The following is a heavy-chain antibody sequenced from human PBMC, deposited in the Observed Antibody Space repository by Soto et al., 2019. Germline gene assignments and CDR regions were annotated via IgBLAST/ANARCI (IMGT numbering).Heavy chain of an antibody. CDR2: ISGSGSNP. V-gene: IGHV3-23*01. D-gene: IGHD6-25*01. CDR1: GFTFSSYA. Sequence: EVQVLESGGGLVQPGGSLRLSCAASGFTFSSYAMSWVRQAPGQGLEWVSAISGSGSNPYYADSVKGRFTISRDNSKNTMYLHMNNLRAEDTAQYYWAKTASKNICDGFDHWGQGTLGTVSS. J-gene: IGHJ4*02. CDR3: AKTASKNICDGFDH.